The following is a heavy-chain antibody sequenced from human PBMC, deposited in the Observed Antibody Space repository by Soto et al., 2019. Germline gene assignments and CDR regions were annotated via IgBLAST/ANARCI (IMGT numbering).Heavy chain of an antibody. J-gene: IGHJ4*02. D-gene: IGHD6-13*01. CDR1: GFSLTTTGAG. V-gene: IGHV2-5*01. Sequence: SGPTLVNPTQTLTLTFTFSGFSLTTTGAGVGWIRQPPGKALEWIALIYWHDDKRYSPSLXSRLTITKETSKNQVVLTMTNVDPVDTATYYCAHRGGAAGGLYYFDYWGPGTLVTVSS. CDR3: AHRGGAAGGLYYFDY. CDR2: IYWHDDK.